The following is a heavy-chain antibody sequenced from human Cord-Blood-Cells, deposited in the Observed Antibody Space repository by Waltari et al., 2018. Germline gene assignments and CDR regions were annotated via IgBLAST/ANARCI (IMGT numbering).Heavy chain of an antibody. Sequence: QVQLQESGPGLVKPSETLSLTCAVSGYSISSGYYWGWIRQHPGKGLEWSGSIYHSGSTCYNPSHKGRVTISVDTSKKQFSRKLSSVTAADTAVDYCAGGPRFGELYYYYYGMDVWGQGTTVTVSS. D-gene: IGHD3-10*01. J-gene: IGHJ6*02. V-gene: IGHV4-38-2*01. CDR3: AGGPRFGELYYYYYGMDV. CDR1: GYSISSGYY. CDR2: IYHSGST.